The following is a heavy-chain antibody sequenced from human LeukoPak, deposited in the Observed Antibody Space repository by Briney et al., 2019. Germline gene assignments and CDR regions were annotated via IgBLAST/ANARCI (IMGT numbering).Heavy chain of an antibody. D-gene: IGHD6-6*01. CDR1: GGSISSYY. Sequence: SETLSLTCTVSGGSISSYYWSWIRQPPGKGLEWIGYIYYSGSTNYNPSLKSRVTISVDTSKNRFSLNLNSVTAADTAVYYCARGGAARLHFQNWGQGTLVTVSS. CDR3: ARGGAARLHFQN. V-gene: IGHV4-59*01. CDR2: IYYSGST. J-gene: IGHJ1*01.